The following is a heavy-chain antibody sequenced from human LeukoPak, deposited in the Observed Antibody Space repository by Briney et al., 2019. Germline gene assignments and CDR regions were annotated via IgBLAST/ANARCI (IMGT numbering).Heavy chain of an antibody. CDR2: IRYDGGNK. CDR3: AKIGSYYDSSGYWPGYFDY. CDR1: GFTFSSYG. D-gene: IGHD3-22*01. V-gene: IGHV3-30*02. Sequence: PGGSLRLSCAASGFTFSSYGMYWVRQAPGKGLEWVAFIRYDGGNKYYADSVKGRFTISRDNSKNTLYLQMNSLRAEDTAVYYCAKIGSYYDSSGYWPGYFDYWGRGTLVTVSS. J-gene: IGHJ4*02.